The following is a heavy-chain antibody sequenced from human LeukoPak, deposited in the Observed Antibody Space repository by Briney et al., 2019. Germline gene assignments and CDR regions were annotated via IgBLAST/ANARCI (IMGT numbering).Heavy chain of an antibody. CDR2: ISGSGCST. D-gene: IGHD1-26*01. J-gene: IGHJ1*01. CDR3: AKDRYSGSYYGAEYFQH. Sequence: GGSLRLSCAASGFTFSSYAMSWVRQAPGKGLEWVSAISGSGCSTYYADSVKGRFTISRDNSKNTLYLQMNSLRAEDTAVYYCAKDRYSGSYYGAEYFQHWGQGTLVTVSS. V-gene: IGHV3-23*01. CDR1: GFTFSSYA.